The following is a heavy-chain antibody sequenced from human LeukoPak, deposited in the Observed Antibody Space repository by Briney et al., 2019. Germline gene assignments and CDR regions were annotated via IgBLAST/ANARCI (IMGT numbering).Heavy chain of an antibody. CDR1: GSTVSSNY. J-gene: IGHJ6*02. D-gene: IGHD5-18*01. V-gene: IGHV3-53*01. CDR2: IYSGGST. Sequence: GGSLRLSCAASGSTVSSNYMSWVRQAPGKGLEWVSVIYSGGSTYYADSVKGRFTISRDNSKNTLYLQMNSLRAEDTAVYYCATVDTAMVTGDYYYYYYGMDVWGQGTTVTVSS. CDR3: ATVDTAMVTGDYYYYYYGMDV.